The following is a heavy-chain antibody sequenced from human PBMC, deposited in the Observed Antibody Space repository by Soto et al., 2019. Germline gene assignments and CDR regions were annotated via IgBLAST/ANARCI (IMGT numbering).Heavy chain of an antibody. CDR2: IDPSDSYT. D-gene: IGHD6-13*01. CDR1: GYSFTSYW. CDR3: ARLQAAAGDNDLTFDY. V-gene: IGHV5-10-1*01. J-gene: IGHJ4*02. Sequence: EVQLVQSGAEVNKPGASLMSSCKGSGYSFTSYWIRWVRQMPGKGLEGMGRIDPSDSYTDYSPSFQGHVTISADKSISTAYLQWSSLQASDTATYYCARLQAAAGDNDLTFDYWGQGTLVTVSS.